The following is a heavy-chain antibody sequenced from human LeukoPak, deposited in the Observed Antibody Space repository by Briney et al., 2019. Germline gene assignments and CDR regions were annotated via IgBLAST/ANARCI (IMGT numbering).Heavy chain of an antibody. Sequence: TGGSLRLSCAAYGFTFNSHAMSWVRQIPGKGLKWVSSVTADGTNTHFADSVKGRFTISRDNSKNTLYLHMNSLRVDDTAVYFCAYYDSSGYYYGRLRYWGQGTPVTVSS. CDR3: AYYDSSGYYYGRLRY. J-gene: IGHJ4*02. CDR1: GFTFNSHA. D-gene: IGHD3-22*01. V-gene: IGHV3-23*01. CDR2: VTADGTNT.